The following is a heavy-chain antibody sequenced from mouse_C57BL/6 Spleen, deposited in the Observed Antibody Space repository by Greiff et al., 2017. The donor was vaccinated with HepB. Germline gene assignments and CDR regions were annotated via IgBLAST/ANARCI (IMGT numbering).Heavy chain of an antibody. D-gene: IGHD1-1*01. Sequence: QVQLQQSGAELARPGASVKLSCKASGYTFTSYGISWVKQRTGQGLEWIGEIYPRSGNTYYNEKFKGKATLTADKSSSTAYMELRSLTSEDSAVYFCARHGNYGSSPWFAYWGQGTLVTVSA. V-gene: IGHV1-81*01. J-gene: IGHJ3*01. CDR2: IYPRSGNT. CDR3: ARHGNYGSSPWFAY. CDR1: GYTFTSYG.